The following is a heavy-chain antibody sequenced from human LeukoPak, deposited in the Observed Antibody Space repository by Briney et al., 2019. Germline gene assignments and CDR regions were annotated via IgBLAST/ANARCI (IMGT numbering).Heavy chain of an antibody. CDR3: AKSPNDYVWGSYRPYYFDY. CDR1: GFTFSGYA. J-gene: IGHJ4*02. Sequence: GGSLRLSCAASGFTFSGYAMSWVRQAPGKGLEWVSSISGSGGSTYYADSVKGRFTVSRDNSKNTLYLQMNSLRAEDTAVYYCAKSPNDYVWGSYRPYYFDYWGQGTLVTVPS. D-gene: IGHD3-16*02. CDR2: ISGSGGST. V-gene: IGHV3-23*01.